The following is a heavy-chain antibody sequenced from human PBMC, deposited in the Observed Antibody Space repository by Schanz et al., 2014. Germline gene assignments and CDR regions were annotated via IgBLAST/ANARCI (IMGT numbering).Heavy chain of an antibody. CDR2: ISGSGGST. V-gene: IGHV3-11*01. J-gene: IGHJ4*02. CDR1: GFVFGDYY. D-gene: IGHD3-3*01. CDR3: VRDSFFAFDY. Sequence: QVQVVQSGGGLVKPGGSLRLSCAASGFVFGDYYMTWIRQAPGKGLEWVSAISGSGGSTYYADSVKGRFTISSDSSKNTLYLQMSSLRADDTAVYYCVRDSFFAFDYWGQGTLVTVSS.